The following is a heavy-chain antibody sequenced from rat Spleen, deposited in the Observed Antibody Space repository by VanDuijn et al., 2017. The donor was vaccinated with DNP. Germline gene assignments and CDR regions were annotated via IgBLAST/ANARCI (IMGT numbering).Heavy chain of an antibody. Sequence: EVQLVESGGGLVQPGRSLKLSCAASGFTFSNYGMAWVRQAPTKGLEWVASISTSGGSTYYRDSVKGRFTVSRDNAKSTLYLQMDSLRSEETATYYCARHTLITTTPCFDYWGQGVMVTVSS. V-gene: IGHV5S11*01. J-gene: IGHJ2*01. D-gene: IGHD1-10*01. CDR3: ARHTLITTTPCFDY. CDR1: GFTFSNYG. CDR2: ISTSGGST.